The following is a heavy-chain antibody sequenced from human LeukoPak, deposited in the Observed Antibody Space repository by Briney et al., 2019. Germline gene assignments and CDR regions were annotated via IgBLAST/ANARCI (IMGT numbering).Heavy chain of an antibody. CDR2: IYSGGST. CDR3: ARANSITDNWFDP. Sequence: GGSLRLSCAASGFTVSSNYMSWVRQAPGKGLEWVSVIYSGGSTYYADSVKGRFTISRDNSKNTLYLQMNSLRAEDTAVYYCARANSITDNWFDPWGQGTLVTVSS. J-gene: IGHJ5*02. D-gene: IGHD3-10*01. V-gene: IGHV3-53*01. CDR1: GFTVSSNY.